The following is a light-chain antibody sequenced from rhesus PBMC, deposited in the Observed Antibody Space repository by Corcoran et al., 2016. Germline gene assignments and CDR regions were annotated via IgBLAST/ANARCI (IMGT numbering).Light chain of an antibody. CDR2: KAS. CDR1: PSIISW. CDR3: LQYSNSPPT. J-gene: IGKJ3*01. V-gene: IGKV1-22*01. Sequence: DIQMTQSPSSLSASVGDTVTITCRSSPSIISWSDWYHHKPVKAPNLLIYKASSLQCGVPSRLSGNGSRTDFTLTISSLQPEDFATYYCLQYSNSPPTLGPGTKLDIK.